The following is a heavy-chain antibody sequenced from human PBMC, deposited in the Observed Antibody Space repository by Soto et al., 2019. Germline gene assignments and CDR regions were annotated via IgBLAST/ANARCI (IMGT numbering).Heavy chain of an antibody. V-gene: IGHV4-39*01. J-gene: IGHJ4*02. D-gene: IGHD5-18*01. CDR1: GGSISSSSYY. CDR2: IYYSGST. CDR3: ARHKGYSYGYYFDY. Sequence: SETLSLTCTVSGGSISSSSYYWGWIRQPPGKGLEWIGSIYYSGSTYYNPSLKSRVTISVDTSKNQFYLKLSSVTAADTAVYYCARHKGYSYGYYFDYWGQGTLVTVSS.